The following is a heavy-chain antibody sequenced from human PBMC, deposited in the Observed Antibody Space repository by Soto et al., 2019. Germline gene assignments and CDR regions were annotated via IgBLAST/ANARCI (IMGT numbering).Heavy chain of an antibody. CDR1: GFTFSSYS. V-gene: IGHV3-21*01. D-gene: IGHD1-1*01. CDR2: ISSSSSYI. J-gene: IGHJ6*03. Sequence: EVQLVESGGGLVKPGGSLRLSCAASGFTFSSYSMNWVRQAPGKGLEWVSSISSSSSYIYYADSVKGRFTISRDNAKNSLYLQMNSLRAEDTAVYYCARDQLELLYYYYYMDVWGKGTTVTVSS. CDR3: ARDQLELLYYYYYMDV.